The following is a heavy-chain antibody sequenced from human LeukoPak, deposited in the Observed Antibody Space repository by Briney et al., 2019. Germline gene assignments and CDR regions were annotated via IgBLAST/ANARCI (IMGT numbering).Heavy chain of an antibody. J-gene: IGHJ4*02. CDR2: INSDGSST. V-gene: IGHV3-74*01. CDR1: GFTFSSYW. Sequence: GGSLRLSCAASGFTFSSYWMHWVRQAPGKGLAWVSRINSDGSSTSYADSVKGRLTISRDNAKNTLYLQMNSLRDEDTAVYYCAKGGRNVIDYWGQGTLVTVSS. CDR3: AKGGRNVIDY. D-gene: IGHD1-26*01.